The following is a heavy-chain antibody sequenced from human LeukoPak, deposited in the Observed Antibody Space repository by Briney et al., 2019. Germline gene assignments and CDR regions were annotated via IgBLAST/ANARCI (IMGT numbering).Heavy chain of an antibody. V-gene: IGHV3-23*01. Sequence: PGGSVTLLCSASGFPFSSYAMSWLRQAPGKELAWVSGISGSGGSTYYADSVKGRFTISRDNSKNTLYLQMNSLRAEDTAVYYCAKGPYCSGGSCYSRWLDYWGQGTLDTVSS. CDR2: ISGSGGST. CDR3: AKGPYCSGGSCYSRWLDY. D-gene: IGHD2-15*01. J-gene: IGHJ4*02. CDR1: GFPFSSYA.